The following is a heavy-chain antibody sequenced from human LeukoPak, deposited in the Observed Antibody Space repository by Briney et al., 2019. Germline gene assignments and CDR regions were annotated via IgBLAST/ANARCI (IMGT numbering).Heavy chain of an antibody. CDR2: IKSDGSVT. CDR3: AKMKGHPLPKYYMDV. V-gene: IGHV3-74*01. D-gene: IGHD1-26*01. J-gene: IGHJ6*01. Sequence: PGGSLRLSCAASGFTFSSYWMHWVRQAPGEGLVWVSRIKSDGSVTWYADSVKGRFTISRDNSKNTLYLEMNSLRAEDTAIYYCAKMKGHPLPKYYMDVWGQGTTVTVSS. CDR1: GFTFSSYW.